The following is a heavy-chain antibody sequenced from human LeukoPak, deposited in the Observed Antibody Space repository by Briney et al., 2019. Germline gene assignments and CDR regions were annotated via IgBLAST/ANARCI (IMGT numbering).Heavy chain of an antibody. J-gene: IGHJ4*02. V-gene: IGHV4-34*01. Sequence: SETLSLTCAVYGGSFSGYYWSWIRQPPGKGLEWIGNIYYSGSTYYSPSLKSRVTISVDTSKNQFSLKLSSVTAADTAMYYCARLIFGVAKPLDYWGQGTLVTVSS. CDR3: ARLIFGVAKPLDY. D-gene: IGHD3-3*01. CDR1: GGSFSGYY. CDR2: IYYSGST.